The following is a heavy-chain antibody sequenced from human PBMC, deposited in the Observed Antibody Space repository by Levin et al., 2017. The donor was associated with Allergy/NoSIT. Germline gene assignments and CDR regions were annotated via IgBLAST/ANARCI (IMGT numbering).Heavy chain of an antibody. V-gene: IGHV3-11*01. CDR1: GFTFSDYY. J-gene: IGHJ4*02. Sequence: GGSLRLSCAASGFTFSDYYMSWIRQAPGKGLEWVSYITTDSATYYADSVKGRFTISRDNAKNSLDLQMNSLRAEDTAVYYCARDSRYRSGYYYNLDSWGQGTLVTVSS. CDR2: ITTDSAT. CDR3: ARDSRYRSGYYYNLDS. D-gene: IGHD3-3*01.